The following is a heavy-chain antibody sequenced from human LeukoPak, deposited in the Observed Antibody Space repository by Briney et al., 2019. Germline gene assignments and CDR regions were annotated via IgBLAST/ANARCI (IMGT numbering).Heavy chain of an antibody. J-gene: IGHJ6*03. V-gene: IGHV3-23*01. CDR1: GLAFRNFA. CDR2: MTGSGGSS. Sequence: GGSLRLSSEASGLAFRNFAMSWVRQAPGKGLEWVSGMTGSGGSSYYADSVKGRFTISGDNAKNALYLQMNSLRADDTALYYCAKMKGQRLNDYCMDVWGKGTTVTVSS. CDR3: AKMKGQRLNDYCMDV.